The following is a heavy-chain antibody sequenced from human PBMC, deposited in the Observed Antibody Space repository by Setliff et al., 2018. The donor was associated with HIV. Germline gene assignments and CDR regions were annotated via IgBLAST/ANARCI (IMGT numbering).Heavy chain of an antibody. CDR1: GGSIDSGGYY. V-gene: IGHV4-31*03. CDR2: IYYIGGA. CDR3: ARESMLRGLRHAVDI. J-gene: IGHJ3*02. Sequence: SETRSLTCTVSGGSIDSGGYYWTWVRQHPGKGQQWIGYIYYIGGAYYDPSLKSRVTISLDTSKNHFTLNLSSVTAADTAVYYCARESMLRGLRHAVDIWGQGTMVTVSS. D-gene: IGHD3-10*01.